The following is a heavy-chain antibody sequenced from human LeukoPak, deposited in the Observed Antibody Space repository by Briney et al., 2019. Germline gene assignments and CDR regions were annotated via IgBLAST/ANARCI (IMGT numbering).Heavy chain of an antibody. J-gene: IGHJ4*02. CDR2: ISGSGDST. CDR3: AKTRPLDSSSWSHGDY. V-gene: IGHV3-23*01. D-gene: IGHD6-13*01. CDR1: GFTFSSYA. Sequence: GGSLRLSCAASGFTFSSYAMSWVRQAPGKGLEWVSAISGSGDSTYYGDSVKGRFTISRDNSKNTLYLQLNSLRAEDTAVYYCAKTRPLDSSSWSHGDYWGQGTLVTVSS.